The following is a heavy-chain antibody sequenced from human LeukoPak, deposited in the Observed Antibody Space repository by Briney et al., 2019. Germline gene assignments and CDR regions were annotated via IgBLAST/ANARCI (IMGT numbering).Heavy chain of an antibody. CDR2: IIPIFGTA. J-gene: IGHJ4*02. V-gene: IGHV1-69*13. CDR1: GGTFISYA. Sequence: SVKVSCKASGGTFISYAISWVRQAPGQGLEWMGGIIPIFGTANYAQKFQGRVTITADESTSTAYMELSSLRSEDTAVYYCARDLDEGGAYYYDSSGSFDYWGQGTLVTVSS. CDR3: ARDLDEGGAYYYDSSGSFDY. D-gene: IGHD3-22*01.